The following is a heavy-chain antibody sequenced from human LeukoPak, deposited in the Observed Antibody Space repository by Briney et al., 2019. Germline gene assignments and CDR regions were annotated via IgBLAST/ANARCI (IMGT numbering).Heavy chain of an antibody. CDR3: AGAYGYNYFHY. V-gene: IGHV3-53*01. CDR1: GFTVSRNY. Sequence: GGSLRLSCAASGFTVSRNYMSWVRQAPGKGLEWVSVIYTDGSTYYADSVRGRFTISRDNSENTLYLQMNSLRAEDTALYYCAGAYGYNYFHYWGQGTWSPSPQ. CDR2: IYTDGST. D-gene: IGHD5-12*01. J-gene: IGHJ4*02.